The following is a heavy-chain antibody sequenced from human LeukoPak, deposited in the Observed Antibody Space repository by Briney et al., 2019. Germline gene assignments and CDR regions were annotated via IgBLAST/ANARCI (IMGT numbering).Heavy chain of an antibody. Sequence: SETLSLTCTVSGGSISSGGYYWSWIRQHPGKGLEWIGYIYYSGSTYYNPSLKSRVTISVDTSKNQFSLKLSSATAADTAVYYCARTRGYSGYEDFDYWGQGTLVTVSS. V-gene: IGHV4-31*03. CDR1: GGSISSGGYY. J-gene: IGHJ4*02. CDR3: ARTRGYSGYEDFDY. D-gene: IGHD5-12*01. CDR2: IYYSGST.